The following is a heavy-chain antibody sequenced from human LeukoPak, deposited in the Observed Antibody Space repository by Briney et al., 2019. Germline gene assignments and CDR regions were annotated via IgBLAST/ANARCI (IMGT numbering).Heavy chain of an antibody. J-gene: IGHJ4*02. V-gene: IGHV1-69*13. D-gene: IGHD3-10*01. CDR3: ARVESLSNNHMVRGVLFDY. CDR1: GGTFSSYA. CDR2: IIPIFGTA. Sequence: ASVKVSCKASGGTFSSYAISWVRQAPGQGLEWMGGIIPIFGTANYAQKFQGRVTITADESTSTAYMELSSLRSKDTAVYYCARVESLSNNHMVRGVLFDYWGQGTLVTVSS.